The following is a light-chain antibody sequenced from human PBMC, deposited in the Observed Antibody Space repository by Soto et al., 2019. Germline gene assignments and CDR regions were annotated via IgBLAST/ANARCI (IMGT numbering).Light chain of an antibody. Sequence: VVMRQSPATLSVSPGEVATLSCRASQGIGDTLAWYQHKPVQTPRLLIYETATTATGVPTRFSCSRSGAEFTLTINSLQSEDFAVYYRQPYNNSPLTFGGGTKVEIK. V-gene: IGKV3-15*01. J-gene: IGKJ4*01. CDR2: ETA. CDR3: QPYNNSPLT. CDR1: QGIGDT.